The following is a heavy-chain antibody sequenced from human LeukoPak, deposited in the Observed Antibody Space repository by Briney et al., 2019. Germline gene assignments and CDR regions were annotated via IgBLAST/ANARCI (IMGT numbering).Heavy chain of an antibody. CDR3: AGAPLYSSPPPLGFDY. D-gene: IGHD6-13*01. CDR2: IYSNGGT. J-gene: IGHJ4*02. Sequence: HSETLSLTCTASGGSISSYYRSWMRQPAGKGLEWIGRIYSNGGTHYNPSLISRVTMSVVASKDKFSLMLSSVTAADTTVDYCAGAPLYSSPPPLGFDYWGQGTLVTVSS. V-gene: IGHV4-4*07. CDR1: GGSISSYY.